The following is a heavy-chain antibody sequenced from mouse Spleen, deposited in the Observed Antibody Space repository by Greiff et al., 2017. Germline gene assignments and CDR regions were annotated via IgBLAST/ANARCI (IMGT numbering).Heavy chain of an antibody. CDR3: AREGDPTRFDV. J-gene: IGHJ1*01. CDR1: GYTFTSYG. Sequence: QVQLQQSGAELARPGASVKLSCKASGYTFTSYGISWVKQRTGQGLEWIGEIYPRSGNTYYNEKFKGKATLTADKSSSTAYMELRSLTSEDSAVYFCAREGDPTRFDVWGAGTTVTVSS. D-gene: IGHD1-1*01. CDR2: IYPRSGNT. V-gene: IGHV1-81*01.